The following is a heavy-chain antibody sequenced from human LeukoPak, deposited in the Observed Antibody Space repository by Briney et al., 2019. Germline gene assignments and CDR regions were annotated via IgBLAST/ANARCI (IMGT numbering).Heavy chain of an antibody. D-gene: IGHD3-10*01. Sequence: GGSLRLSCAASGFTVSSNYMSWVRQAPGKGLEWVSVIYSGGSTYYADSVKGRFTISRDNSKNTLYLQMNSLRAEDTAVYYCARETMVRGVSAFDIWGQGTMVTVSS. CDR1: GFTVSSNY. J-gene: IGHJ3*02. V-gene: IGHV3-53*01. CDR3: ARETMVRGVSAFDI. CDR2: IYSGGST.